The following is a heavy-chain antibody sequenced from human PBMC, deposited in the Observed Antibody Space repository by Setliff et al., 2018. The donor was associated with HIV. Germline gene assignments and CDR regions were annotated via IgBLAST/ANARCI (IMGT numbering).Heavy chain of an antibody. D-gene: IGHD1-26*01. V-gene: IGHV5-51*01. CDR1: GYTFSTHW. CDR2: INPRDSAA. CDR3: ATARPGGSPTLDFDY. J-gene: IGHJ4*02. Sequence: PGESLKISCKGFGYTFSTHWIGWIRQMPGKGLEWMGIINPRDSAARYSPALQGHFTFSADKSISTAYLQWSSLKASDTAMYFCATARPGGSPTLDFDYWGRGTLVTVSS.